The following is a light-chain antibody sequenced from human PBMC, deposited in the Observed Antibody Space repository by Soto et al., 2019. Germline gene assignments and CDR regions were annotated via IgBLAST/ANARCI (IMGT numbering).Light chain of an antibody. CDR3: QQYSNWPPYT. J-gene: IGKJ2*01. CDR2: GAS. Sequence: EIVMTQSPATLSVSPGERATLSCRASQSVSSNLAWHQQKPGQAPRLLIYGASTRATGIPARFSGSGSGTEFTLTISSLQSEDIAVYYCQQYSNWPPYTFGQGTKLEIK. CDR1: QSVSSN. V-gene: IGKV3-15*01.